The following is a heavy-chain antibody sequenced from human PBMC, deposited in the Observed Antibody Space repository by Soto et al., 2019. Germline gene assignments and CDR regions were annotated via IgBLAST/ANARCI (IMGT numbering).Heavy chain of an antibody. D-gene: IGHD6-13*01. CDR3: ARDHGGSTWFVGIYYYFGVDV. CDR1: GFTLSSYN. CDR2: ISGSSDTI. V-gene: IGHV3-48*02. Sequence: EVQLVESGGGLVQPGGSLRLSCAASGFTLSSYNMNWVRQALGKGLEWVSYISGSSDTIYYADSVKGRFTISRDNAMNSLYLQMDSLRDEDTAVYYCARDHGGSTWFVGIYYYFGVDVWGQGTTVTVSS. J-gene: IGHJ6*02.